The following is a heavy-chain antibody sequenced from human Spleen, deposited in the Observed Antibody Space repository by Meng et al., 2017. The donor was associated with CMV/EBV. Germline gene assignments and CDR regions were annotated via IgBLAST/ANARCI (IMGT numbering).Heavy chain of an antibody. CDR3: ARTEKSGGSCFDY. Sequence: SETLSLTCTVSGGSVSSGSYYWSWIRQPPGKGLEWIGYIYYSGSTNYNPSLKSRVTISVDTSKNQFSLKLSSVTAADTAVYYCARTEKSGGSCFDYWGQGTLVTVSS. V-gene: IGHV4-61*01. CDR2: IYYSGST. J-gene: IGHJ4*02. D-gene: IGHD2-15*01. CDR1: GGSVSSGSYY.